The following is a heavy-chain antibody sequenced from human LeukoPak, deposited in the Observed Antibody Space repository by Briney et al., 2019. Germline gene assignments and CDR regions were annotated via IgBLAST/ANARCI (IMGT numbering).Heavy chain of an antibody. D-gene: IGHD6-13*01. CDR1: GFTFSNYA. V-gene: IGHV3-21*01. CDR3: ARYPLTSSWYYFDY. Sequence: GGSLRLSCAASGFTFSNYAMNWVRQAPGKGLEWVSSISSSSTYIYYADSVKGRFTISRDAAKNSLYLQMNSLRAEDTAVYYCARYPLTSSWYYFDYWGQGTLVTVSS. J-gene: IGHJ4*02. CDR2: ISSSSTYI.